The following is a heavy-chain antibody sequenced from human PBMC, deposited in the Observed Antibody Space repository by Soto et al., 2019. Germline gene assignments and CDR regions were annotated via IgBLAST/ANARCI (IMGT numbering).Heavy chain of an antibody. CDR3: GKDTLDCSGGDCPLYYYYGMDV. V-gene: IGHV3-30*18. CDR1: GFTFRSYG. D-gene: IGHD2-15*01. Sequence: GGSLRLSCAASGFTFRSYGMHWVRQAPGKGLEWLAVISNDGTNKYLADSVKGRLTLSRDNSRNTLSLEINNLRPEDTAVYYCGKDTLDCSGGDCPLYYYYGMDVWGQGTTVAVSS. CDR2: ISNDGTNK. J-gene: IGHJ6*02.